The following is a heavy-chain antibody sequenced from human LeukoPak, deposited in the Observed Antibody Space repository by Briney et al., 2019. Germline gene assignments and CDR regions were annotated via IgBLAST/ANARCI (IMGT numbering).Heavy chain of an antibody. D-gene: IGHD6-13*01. CDR3: ARAAAAGFDY. CDR2: IKQDGSEK. Sequence: PGGSLRFPCAASGFTFSGFWMSWFGKAPGKGLDGVANIKQDGSEKYYVDSVKGRFTISRDNAKNSLYLQMNSLRAEDTAVYYCARAAAAGFDYWGQGTLVTVSS. V-gene: IGHV3-7*01. CDR1: GFTFSGFW. J-gene: IGHJ4*02.